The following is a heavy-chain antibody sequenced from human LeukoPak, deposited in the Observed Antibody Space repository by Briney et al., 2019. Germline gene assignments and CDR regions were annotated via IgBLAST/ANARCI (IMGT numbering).Heavy chain of an antibody. V-gene: IGHV1-69*13. Sequence: ASVKVSCKASGYTFTSYDINWVRQAPGQGLEWMGGIIPIFGTANYAQKFQGRVTITADESTSTAYMELSSLRSEDTAVYYCARPLRGAFDIWGQGTMVTVSS. J-gene: IGHJ3*02. CDR3: ARPLRGAFDI. CDR1: GYTFTSYD. D-gene: IGHD4-17*01. CDR2: IIPIFGTA.